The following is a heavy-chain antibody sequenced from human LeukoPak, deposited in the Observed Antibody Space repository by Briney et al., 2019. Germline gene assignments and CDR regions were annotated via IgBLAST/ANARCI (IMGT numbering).Heavy chain of an antibody. CDR2: IWYDGSNK. J-gene: IGHJ4*02. CDR1: GFTFSSYG. Sequence: GRSLRLSCAASGFTFSSYGMDWVRQAPGKGLEWVAVIWYDGSNKYYADSVKGRFTISRDNSKNTLYLQMNSLRAEDTAVYYCAKEYYYGSGRPVRSYFDYWGQGTLVTVSS. D-gene: IGHD3-10*01. V-gene: IGHV3-33*06. CDR3: AKEYYYGSGRPVRSYFDY.